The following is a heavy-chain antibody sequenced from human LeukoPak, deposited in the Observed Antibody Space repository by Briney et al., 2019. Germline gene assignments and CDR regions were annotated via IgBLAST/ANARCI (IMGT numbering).Heavy chain of an antibody. V-gene: IGHV4-59*08. CDR2: IYYGGST. J-gene: IGHJ5*02. D-gene: IGHD3-9*01. CDR3: ARHRDILTGYRWFDP. CDR1: GGSISSYY. Sequence: PSETLSLTCTVSGGSISSYYWSWIRQPPGKGLEWIGYIYYGGSTNYNPSLKSRVTISVDTSKNQFSLKLRSVTAADTAVYYCARHRDILTGYRWFDPWGQGTLVTVSS.